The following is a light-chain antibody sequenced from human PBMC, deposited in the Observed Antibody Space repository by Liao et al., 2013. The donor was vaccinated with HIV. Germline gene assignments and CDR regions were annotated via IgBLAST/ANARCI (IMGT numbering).Light chain of an antibody. CDR3: LAWDGDTAV. J-gene: IGLJ1*01. CDR2: EDN. CDR1: KLGDKY. Sequence: SYELTQPPSVSVSPGQTASITCSGDKLGDKYVSWYQQKAGQSPVLVIYEDNKRPSEIPERFSGSNSANTATLTIGGTQGTDEADYFCLAWDGDTAVFGTGTRVTVL. V-gene: IGLV3-1*01.